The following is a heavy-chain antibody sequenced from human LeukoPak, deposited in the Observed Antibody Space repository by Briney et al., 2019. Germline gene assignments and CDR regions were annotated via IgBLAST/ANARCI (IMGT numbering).Heavy chain of an antibody. Sequence: GGSLRLSCVASGFIFNNYSMNWVRLAPGKGLEWISYISSSGSTISYADSVKGRFTISRDSAKNSLYLQMNSLTVEDTAVYYCARADCSGSTCYLRHSWFDPWGQGTLVTVSS. D-gene: IGHD2-2*01. J-gene: IGHJ5*02. CDR1: GFIFNNYS. CDR3: ARADCSGSTCYLRHSWFDP. V-gene: IGHV3-48*01. CDR2: ISSSGSTI.